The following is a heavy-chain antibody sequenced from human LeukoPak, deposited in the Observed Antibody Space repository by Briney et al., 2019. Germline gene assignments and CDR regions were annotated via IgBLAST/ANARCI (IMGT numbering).Heavy chain of an antibody. D-gene: IGHD3-16*01. Sequence: PGGSLRLSCAASGFTFSSYAMSWVRQAPGKGLEWVSAISGSGGSTYYADSVKGRFTISRDNSKNTLYLQMNSLRAEDTAVYYCAKLRGYDYDNGMDVWGQETTVTVSS. J-gene: IGHJ6*02. CDR3: AKLRGYDYDNGMDV. V-gene: IGHV3-23*01. CDR2: ISGSGGST. CDR1: GFTFSSYA.